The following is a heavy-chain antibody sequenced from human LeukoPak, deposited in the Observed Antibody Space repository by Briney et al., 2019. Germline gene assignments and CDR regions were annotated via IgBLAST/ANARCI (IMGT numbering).Heavy chain of an antibody. Sequence: PGGSLRLSCAASGFTFSDYYMSWVRQAPGKGLEWVAFISSDGSNKYYADSVKGRFTISRDNSKNTLYLQMNSLRAEDTAVYYCAKGRQTMIVVVSHWGQGTLVTVSS. CDR1: GFTFSDYY. CDR3: AKGRQTMIVVVSH. V-gene: IGHV3-30*18. D-gene: IGHD3-22*01. J-gene: IGHJ4*02. CDR2: ISSDGSNK.